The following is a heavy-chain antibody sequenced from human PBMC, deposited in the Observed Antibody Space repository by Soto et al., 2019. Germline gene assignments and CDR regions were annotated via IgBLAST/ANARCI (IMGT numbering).Heavy chain of an antibody. CDR2: ISWSSVNI. V-gene: IGHV3-9*01. CDR1: GFNFDDYA. Sequence: QLVESGGGLVQPGRSLRLSCTASGFNFDDYAMHWVRQAPGKGLEWVSGISWSSVNIGYADSVKGRFTISRDNSADSLFLQIDSPRTDDTALYFCAREGINNYNEFYFDSWGQGTVVTVSS. D-gene: IGHD4-4*01. J-gene: IGHJ4*02. CDR3: AREGINNYNEFYFDS.